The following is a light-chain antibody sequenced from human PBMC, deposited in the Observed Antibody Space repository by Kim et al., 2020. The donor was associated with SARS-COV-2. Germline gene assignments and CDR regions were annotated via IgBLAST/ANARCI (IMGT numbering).Light chain of an antibody. CDR2: DAS. CDR1: QSVGNS. V-gene: IGKV3-11*01. Sequence: SPGESATLSCRASQSVGNSLAWYQQKPGQAPRLLIYDASNRATGIPARISGSGSGTDFTLTIRTLEPEDFAVYYCQQRSDWPEWSFGQGTKVDIK. CDR3: QQRSDWPEWS. J-gene: IGKJ1*01.